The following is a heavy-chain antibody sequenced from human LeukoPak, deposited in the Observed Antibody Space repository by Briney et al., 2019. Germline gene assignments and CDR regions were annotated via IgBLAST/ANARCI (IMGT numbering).Heavy chain of an antibody. CDR3: AKGLGTAWDMYFDY. D-gene: IGHD1-7*01. CDR1: GDSISSGDYY. J-gene: IGHJ4*02. V-gene: IGHV4-61*02. Sequence: SQTLSLTCTVSGDSISSGDYYWSWIRQPAGKGLEWIGRISSSGSTNYNPSLKSRVTISVDTSKNQFSLKLSSVTAADTAVYYCAKGLGTAWDMYFDYWGQGTLVTVSS. CDR2: ISSSGST.